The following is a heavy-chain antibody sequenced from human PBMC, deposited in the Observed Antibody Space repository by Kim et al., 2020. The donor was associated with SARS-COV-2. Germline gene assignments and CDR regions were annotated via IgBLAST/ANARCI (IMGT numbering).Heavy chain of an antibody. V-gene: IGHV4-34*01. D-gene: IGHD2-21*01. Sequence: SETLSLTCAVYGGSFSGYYWSWIRQPPGKGLEWIGEINHSGSTNYNPSLKSRVTISVDTSKNQFSLKLSSVTAADTAVYYCARLGGAGYSVIGVGYYYYYMDVWGKGTTVTVSS. CDR2: INHSGST. CDR3: ARLGGAGYSVIGVGYYYYYMDV. CDR1: GGSFSGYY. J-gene: IGHJ6*03.